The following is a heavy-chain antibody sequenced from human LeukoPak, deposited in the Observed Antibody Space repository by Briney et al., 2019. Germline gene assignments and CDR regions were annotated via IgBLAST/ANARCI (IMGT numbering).Heavy chain of an antibody. CDR2: IIPIFGTA. CDR3: ATSPPFSSPVGYFDY. V-gene: IGHV1-69*05. J-gene: IGHJ4*02. D-gene: IGHD6-6*01. CDR1: GGTFSSYA. Sequence: GASVKVSCKASGGTFSSYAISWVRQAPGQGLEWMGGIIPIFGTANYAQKFQGRVTITTDESTSTAYMELSSLRSEDTAVYYCATSPPFSSPVGYFDYWGQGTLVTVSS.